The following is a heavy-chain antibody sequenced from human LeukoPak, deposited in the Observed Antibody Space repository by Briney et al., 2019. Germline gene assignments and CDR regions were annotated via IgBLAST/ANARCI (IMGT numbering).Heavy chain of an antibody. J-gene: IGHJ3*02. D-gene: IGHD4-17*01. V-gene: IGHV1-8*02. CDR3: ASARGVTTSDAFDI. Sequence: GASVKVSCKASGYTFTGYYMHWVRQAPGQGLEWMGWMNPNSGNTGYAQKFQGRVTMTRNTSISTAYMELSSLRSEDTAVYYCASARGVTTSDAFDIWGQGTMVTVSS. CDR1: GYTFTGYY. CDR2: MNPNSGNT.